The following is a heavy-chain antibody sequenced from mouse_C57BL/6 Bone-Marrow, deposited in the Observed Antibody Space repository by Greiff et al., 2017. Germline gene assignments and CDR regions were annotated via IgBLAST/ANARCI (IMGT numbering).Heavy chain of an antibody. D-gene: IGHD1-1*01. CDR3: AKTDYFGPWYFDV. Sequence: QVQLQQSGPGLVQPSQCLSITCTVSGFSLTSYGVHWVRQSPGKGLEWLGVIWRGGSTDYNAAFMSRLSITKDNSKSQVFFKMNSLQAEDTAIYYCAKTDYFGPWYFDVWGKGTTVTVSS. CDR2: IWRGGST. V-gene: IGHV2-5*01. CDR1: GFSLTSYG. J-gene: IGHJ1*03.